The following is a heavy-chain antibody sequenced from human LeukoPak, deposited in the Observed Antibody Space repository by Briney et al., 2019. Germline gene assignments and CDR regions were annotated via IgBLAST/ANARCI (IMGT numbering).Heavy chain of an antibody. CDR2: ISYDGSNK. J-gene: IGHJ6*02. CDR3: ARGQVLGWNLRMDV. D-gene: IGHD1-1*01. Sequence: RRSLRVSCAASGFTFSSYAMHWVRQAPGKGLEWVAVISYDGSNKYYGDSVKGRFTISRDNSKNTLYMQMNSLRAEDTAVYYCARGQVLGWNLRMDVWGQGTTVTVSS. V-gene: IGHV3-30-3*01. CDR1: GFTFSSYA.